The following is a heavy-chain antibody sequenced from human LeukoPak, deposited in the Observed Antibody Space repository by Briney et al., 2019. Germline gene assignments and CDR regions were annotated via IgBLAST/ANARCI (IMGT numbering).Heavy chain of an antibody. J-gene: IGHJ4*02. CDR3: ARGCGGDCYPPPPPYDY. Sequence: SETLSLTCAVYGGSFSGYYWSWIRQPPGKGLEWIGEINHSGSTNYNPSLKSRVTISVDTSKNQFSLKLSSVTAADTAVYYCARGCGGDCYPPPPPYDYWGQGTLVTVSS. D-gene: IGHD2-21*02. V-gene: IGHV4-34*01. CDR1: GGSFSGYY. CDR2: INHSGST.